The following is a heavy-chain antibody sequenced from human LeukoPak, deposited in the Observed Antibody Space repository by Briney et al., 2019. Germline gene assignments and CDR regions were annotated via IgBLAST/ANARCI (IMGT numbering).Heavy chain of an antibody. CDR3: ARGEYYYGSGSGRYFDY. CDR2: ISYDGSNK. J-gene: IGHJ4*02. Sequence: GGSLRLSCAASGFTFSSYGMHWVRQAPGKGLEWVAVISYDGSNKYYADSVKGRFTISRDNSKNTLYLQMNSLRAEDTAVYYCARGEYYYGSGSGRYFDYWGQGTLVTVSS. V-gene: IGHV3-30*03. D-gene: IGHD3-10*01. CDR1: GFTFSSYG.